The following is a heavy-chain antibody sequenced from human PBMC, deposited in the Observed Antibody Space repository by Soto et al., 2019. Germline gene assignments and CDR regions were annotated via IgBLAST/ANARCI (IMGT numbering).Heavy chain of an antibody. D-gene: IGHD3-3*01. CDR3: TRGLPPIPNYDFWSGYTALDY. Sequence: GGSLRLSCTASGFTFGDYAMSWFRQAPGKGLEWVGFIRSKAYGGTTEYAASVKGRFTISRDDSKSMAYLQMNSLKTEDTAVYYCTRGLPPIPNYDFWSGYTALDYWGQGTLVTVSS. V-gene: IGHV3-49*03. CDR1: GFTFGDYA. CDR2: IRSKAYGGTT. J-gene: IGHJ4*02.